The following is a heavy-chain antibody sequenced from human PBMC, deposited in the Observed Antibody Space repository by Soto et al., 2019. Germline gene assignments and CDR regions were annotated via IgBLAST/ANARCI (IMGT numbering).Heavy chain of an antibody. D-gene: IGHD2-2*01. CDR2: ISYDGSNK. CDR3: ARDRGSKSYYYYGMDV. CDR1: GFTFSSYA. J-gene: IGHJ6*02. V-gene: IGHV3-30-3*01. Sequence: QVQLVESGGGVVQPGRSLRLSCAASGFTFSSYAMHWVRQAPGKGLEWVAVISYDGSNKCYADSVKGRFTISRDNSKNTLYVQMNRLRAEDTAVYYCARDRGSKSYYYYGMDVWGQGTTVTVSS.